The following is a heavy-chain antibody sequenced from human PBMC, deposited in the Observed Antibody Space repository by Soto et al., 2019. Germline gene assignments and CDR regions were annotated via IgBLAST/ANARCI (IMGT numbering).Heavy chain of an antibody. D-gene: IGHD1-26*01. V-gene: IGHV1-2*02. CDR3: ARESGGTSATLDYYYFYMDV. Sequence: QVQLVQSGAEVKKPGASVRVSCKASGYSFSAYYIHWMRQAPGQGLEWMGWINPNSGGTKFAQKFQGGFTRTRDTSICSAYMELSRLKSDGTAVYFCARESGGTSATLDYYYFYMDVWGKGTTVTVSS. CDR2: INPNSGGT. J-gene: IGHJ6*03. CDR1: GYSFSAYY.